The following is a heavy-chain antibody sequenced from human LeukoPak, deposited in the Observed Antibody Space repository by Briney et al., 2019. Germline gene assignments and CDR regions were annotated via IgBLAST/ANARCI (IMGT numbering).Heavy chain of an antibody. Sequence: QPGGSLSLSCAASGFTFSSYAMSWVRQAPGKGLEWVSAISGRGGSTYYADSVKGRFTISRDKSKNTLYLQMNSLRAEDTAVYYCAKGRAVEVVAAFNYWGQGTVVTVSS. CDR3: AKGRAVEVVAAFNY. V-gene: IGHV3-23*01. CDR1: GFTFSSYA. J-gene: IGHJ4*02. D-gene: IGHD2-15*01. CDR2: ISGRGGST.